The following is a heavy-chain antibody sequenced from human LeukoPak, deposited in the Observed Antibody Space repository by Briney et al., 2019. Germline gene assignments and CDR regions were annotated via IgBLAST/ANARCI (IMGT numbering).Heavy chain of an antibody. Sequence: SETLSLTCTVSGGSMSNYWWNWIRQPPGKGLEWIGYIYYDGSTYYNPALNSRVTISIDTSKNQFSLNLNSVTAADTAVYYCARRLCSSLTCNIGPSGNWLDPWGQGTLVTVSS. CDR3: ARRLCSSLTCNIGPSGNWLDP. D-gene: IGHD2-2*02. V-gene: IGHV4-59*08. J-gene: IGHJ5*02. CDR1: GGSMSNYW. CDR2: IYYDGST.